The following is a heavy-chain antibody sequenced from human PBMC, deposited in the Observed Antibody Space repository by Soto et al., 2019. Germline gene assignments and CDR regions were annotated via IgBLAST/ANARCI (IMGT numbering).Heavy chain of an antibody. D-gene: IGHD3-3*02. J-gene: IGHJ5*02. V-gene: IGHV4-39*01. CDR3: ARHSLALRKNNWFDP. CDR2: IFYLGSS. CDR1: CDSIISSDFN. Sequence: PSETLSLTCTVSCDSIISSDFNSRWVRQPPGKGLEWIGSIFYLGSSYYNPSLKRRVTMSVYTSKNEFSLRLRSVTAADTALYFCARHSLALRKNNWFDPWGQGIMVT.